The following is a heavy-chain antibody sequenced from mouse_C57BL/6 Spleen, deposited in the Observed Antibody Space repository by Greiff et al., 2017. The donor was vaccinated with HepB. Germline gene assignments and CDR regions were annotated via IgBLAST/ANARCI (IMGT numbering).Heavy chain of an antibody. CDR1: GFTFSSYA. V-gene: IGHV5-4*01. J-gene: IGHJ4*01. CDR2: ISDGGSYT. CDR3: ARGNDYAMDY. Sequence: EVQGVESGGGLVKPGGSMKLSCAASGFTFSSYAMSWVRQTPEKRLEWVATISDGGSYTYYTDNVKGRFTISRDNAKNNLYLQMSHLKSEDTAMYYCARGNDYAMDYWGQGTSVTVSS.